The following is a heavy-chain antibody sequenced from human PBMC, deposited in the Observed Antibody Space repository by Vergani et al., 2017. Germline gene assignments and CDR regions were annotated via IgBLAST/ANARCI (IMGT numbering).Heavy chain of an antibody. CDR1: GFTFDDYA. Sequence: EVQLVESGGGLVQPGRSLRLSCAASGFTFDDYAMHWVRQAPGKGLEWGSGISWNSGSIGYADYVKGRFTITRDNAKNSLYLQMNSLRAEDTALYYCAKTAAAAAEGFCYAYVDVWDKGTTVIVSS. CDR3: AKTAAAAAEGFCYAYVDV. D-gene: IGHD6-13*01. CDR2: ISWNSGSI. V-gene: IGHV3-9*01. J-gene: IGHJ6*03.